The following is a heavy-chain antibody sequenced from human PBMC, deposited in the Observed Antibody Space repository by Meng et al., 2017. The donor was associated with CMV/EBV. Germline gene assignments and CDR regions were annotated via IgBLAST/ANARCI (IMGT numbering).Heavy chain of an antibody. Sequence: QSETAGTLACKASAGTSTSHASSRVRQGAGQGRNWMRRIIPIYGTANYAQKCQGRVTIPAEESTSTADMELRSLRSEETSVYYCASAGVLYVWRSYRYDYWGQGTLVTVSS. CDR3: ASAGVLYVWRSYRYDY. V-gene: IGHV1-69*01. J-gene: IGHJ4*02. CDR2: IIPIYGTA. D-gene: IGHD3-16*02. CDR1: AGTSTSHA.